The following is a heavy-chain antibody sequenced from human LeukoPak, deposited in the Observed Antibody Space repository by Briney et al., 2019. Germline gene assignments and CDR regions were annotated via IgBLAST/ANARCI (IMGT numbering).Heavy chain of an antibody. Sequence: GGSLRLSCVASGFTLDDYAMHWVRQAPGKGLEWVSGISWNSGTIGYADSVKGRFTISRDNAKNSLYLQMNSLRPEDTALYYCAKDSLGLYDSSGYLDYWGQGTLVTVSS. CDR2: ISWNSGTI. CDR1: GFTLDDYA. D-gene: IGHD3-22*01. J-gene: IGHJ4*02. CDR3: AKDSLGLYDSSGYLDY. V-gene: IGHV3-9*01.